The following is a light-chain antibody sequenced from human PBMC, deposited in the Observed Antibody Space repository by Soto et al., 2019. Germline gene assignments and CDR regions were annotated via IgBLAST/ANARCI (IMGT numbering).Light chain of an antibody. CDR2: AAS. CDR3: QQSYSTPRT. Sequence: DIQMTQSPSSLSASVGDRVTITCRASQSISSYLNWYQQKPGKAPKLLIYAASSLQSGVPSRFSGSGSGIDFTLTISSLQPDDFATYYCQQSYSTPRTFGQGTKLEIK. CDR1: QSISSY. V-gene: IGKV1-39*01. J-gene: IGKJ2*02.